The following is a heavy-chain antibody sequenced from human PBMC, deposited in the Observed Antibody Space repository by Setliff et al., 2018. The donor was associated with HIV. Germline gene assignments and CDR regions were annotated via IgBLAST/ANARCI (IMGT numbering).Heavy chain of an antibody. V-gene: IGHV3-23*01. Sequence: GGSLRLSCAASGFTFSSYPMSWVRQSPGKGPEWVSAISDGGGSTYYADSVKGRFTISRDSSKNTLYLQMNSLRVEDAAEYYCARVQYYSFWSGYFDIYGMDVWGQGTTVTVSS. J-gene: IGHJ6*02. CDR2: ISDGGGST. CDR3: ARVQYYSFWSGYFDIYGMDV. CDR1: GFTFSSYP. D-gene: IGHD3-3*01.